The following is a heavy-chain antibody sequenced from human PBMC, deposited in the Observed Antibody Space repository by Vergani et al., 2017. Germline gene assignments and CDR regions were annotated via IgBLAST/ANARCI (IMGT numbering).Heavy chain of an antibody. J-gene: IGHJ5*02. Sequence: EVQLVESGGGLVKPGGSLRLSCAASGFTFSSYSMNWVRQAPGKGLEWVSSISSSSSSITYADSVKGRFTISRDNAKNSLYLQMNSLRAEYTAVYYCARGVAAAAGTGPEDWFDPWGQGPLVTVSS. V-gene: IGHV3-21*01. CDR1: GFTFSSYS. CDR2: ISSSSSSI. CDR3: ARGVAAAAGTGPEDWFDP. D-gene: IGHD6-13*01.